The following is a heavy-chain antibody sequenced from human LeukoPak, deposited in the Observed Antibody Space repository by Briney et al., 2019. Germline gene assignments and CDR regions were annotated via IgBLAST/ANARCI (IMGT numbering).Heavy chain of an antibody. CDR1: GYTFTSYA. J-gene: IGHJ5*02. V-gene: IGHV7-4-1*02. Sequence: ASVKVSCKASGYTFTSYAMNWVRQAPGQGLEWMGWIITNTGNPTYAQGFTGRFVFSLDTSVSTAYLQTSSLKAEDTAVYYCAREVDAAMVIGSWFDHWGQGTLVTVSS. CDR2: IITNTGNP. CDR3: AREVDAAMVIGSWFDH. D-gene: IGHD5-18*01.